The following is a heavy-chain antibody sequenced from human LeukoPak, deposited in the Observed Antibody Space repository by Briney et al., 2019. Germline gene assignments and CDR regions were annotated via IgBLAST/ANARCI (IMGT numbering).Heavy chain of an antibody. CDR2: IWYDGNKK. Sequence: GGSLRLSCAASGLPFSNHGMHWVRQATGKGLEGVALIWYDGNKKESAESVQGRFSISRANSKNTLYMQRNSLRDADKAGYYCARAQRTLTTAPRRKGRIDPWGQGNLVTVSS. D-gene: IGHD1/OR15-1a*01. CDR1: GLPFSNHG. J-gene: IGHJ5*02. CDR3: ARAQRTLTTAPRRKGRIDP. V-gene: IGHV3-33*01.